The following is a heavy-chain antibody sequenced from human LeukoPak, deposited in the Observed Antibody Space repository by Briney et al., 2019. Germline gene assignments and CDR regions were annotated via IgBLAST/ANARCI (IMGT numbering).Heavy chain of an antibody. Sequence: SETLSLTCAVSGASISSGDYSWNWMRQPPGKGLEWIGYIYYSGSTYYNPSLKSRVTISVDTSKNQFSLKLSSVTAADTAVYYCARGWDSSGYYYYYYMDVWGKGTTVTVSS. CDR2: IYYSGST. V-gene: IGHV4-31*11. D-gene: IGHD3-22*01. CDR3: ARGWDSSGYYYYYYMDV. J-gene: IGHJ6*03. CDR1: GASISSGDYS.